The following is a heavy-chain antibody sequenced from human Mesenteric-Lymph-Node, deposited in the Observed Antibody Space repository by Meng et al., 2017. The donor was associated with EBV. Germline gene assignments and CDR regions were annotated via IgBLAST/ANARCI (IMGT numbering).Heavy chain of an antibody. V-gene: IGHV4-39*01. Sequence: LRLPSPGPGLVRPSGTLSFICTVPSDSISSTSYHWGWIRQPPGKGLEWIGSIYYSGTTYFNPSLESRVSISVDTSKKQFSLRLTSVTAADTAVYYCARQYGSSFDYWGQGTLVTVSS. J-gene: IGHJ4*02. CDR1: SDSISSTSYH. CDR2: IYYSGTT. CDR3: ARQYGSSFDY. D-gene: IGHD3-10*01.